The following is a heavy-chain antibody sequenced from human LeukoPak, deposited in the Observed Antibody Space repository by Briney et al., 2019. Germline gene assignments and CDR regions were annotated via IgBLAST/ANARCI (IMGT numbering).Heavy chain of an antibody. Sequence: SETLSLTCTVSGVSISSSPYYWGWIRQPPGKGLEWIGTIYYRGSTYSNPSLNTRATISLDTSKNQFSLRLRSVTAADTALYYCARHYLSDGILSTFDPWGEGTLVTVSS. CDR2: IYYRGST. D-gene: IGHD2-2*01. CDR3: ARHYLSDGILSTFDP. CDR1: GVSISSSPYY. J-gene: IGHJ5*02. V-gene: IGHV4-39*01.